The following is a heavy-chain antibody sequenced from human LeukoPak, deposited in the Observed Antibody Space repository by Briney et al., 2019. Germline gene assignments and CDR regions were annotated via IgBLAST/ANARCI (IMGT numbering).Heavy chain of an antibody. V-gene: IGHV3-23*01. D-gene: IGHD3-22*01. CDR3: ARGAMYYYDSSGGDY. J-gene: IGHJ4*02. CDR1: GFTFSSYG. CDR2: ISGSGGST. Sequence: GGSLRLSCAASGFTFSSYGMSWVRQAPGKGLEWVSAISGSGGSTYYADSVKGRFTISRDNSKNSLYLQMNSLRAEDTAVYYCARGAMYYYDSSGGDYWGQGTLVTVSS.